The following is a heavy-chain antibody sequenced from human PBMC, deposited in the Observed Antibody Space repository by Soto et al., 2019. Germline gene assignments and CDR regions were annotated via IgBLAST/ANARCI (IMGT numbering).Heavy chain of an antibody. V-gene: IGHV3-73*01. CDR1: GFTFSGSA. D-gene: IGHD3-3*01. CDR3: SRQASDFWSGKPQYYMDV. CDR2: IRSKGNNYAT. J-gene: IGHJ6*03. Sequence: EVQLVESGGGLVQPGGSLKLSCAASGFTFSGSALHWVRQASGKGLEWVGRIRSKGNNYATAYGPSLKGRFTISRDDSKNTAYLQMNSLNTEDTAVYYCSRQASDFWSGKPQYYMDVWGKGTTVTVSS.